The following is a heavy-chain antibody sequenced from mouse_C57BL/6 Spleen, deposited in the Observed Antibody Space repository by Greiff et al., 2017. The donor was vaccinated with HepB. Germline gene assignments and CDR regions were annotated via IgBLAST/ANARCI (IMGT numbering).Heavy chain of an antibody. V-gene: IGHV1-64*01. CDR2: IHPNSGST. Sequence: QVQLQQPGAELVKPGASVKLSCKASGYTFTSYWMHWVKQRPGQGLEWIGMIHPNSGSTNYNEKFKSKATLTVDKSSSTAYMQLSSLTSEDSAVYYCARSEVTQGGFAYWGQGTLVTVSA. J-gene: IGHJ3*01. CDR3: ARSEVTQGGFAY. CDR1: GYTFTSYW. D-gene: IGHD2-3*01.